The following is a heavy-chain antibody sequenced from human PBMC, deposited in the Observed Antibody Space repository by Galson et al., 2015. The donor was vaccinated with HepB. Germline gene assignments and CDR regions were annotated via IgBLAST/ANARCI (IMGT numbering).Heavy chain of an antibody. D-gene: IGHD2-8*01. Sequence: SETLSLTCTVSGVSIISTNHNWGWIRQPPGKELEWVGSISYGGSTYYSPSLKSRVTLSVETSKNQFSLHLDSVTVADTAVYYCSGVPNGRPADYWGQGILVAVSS. CDR1: GVSIISTNHN. V-gene: IGHV4-39*01. CDR2: ISYGGST. J-gene: IGHJ4*02. CDR3: SGVPNGRPADY.